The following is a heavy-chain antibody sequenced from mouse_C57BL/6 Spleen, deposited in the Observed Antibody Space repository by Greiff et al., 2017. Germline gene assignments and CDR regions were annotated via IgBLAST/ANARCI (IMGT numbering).Heavy chain of an antibody. CDR3: ARYYYGSSESMDY. Sequence: VQLQQSGPELVKPGASVKISCKASGYSFTGYYMNWVKQSPEKSLEWIGEINPSTGGTTYNQKFKAKATLTVDKSSSTAYMQLKSLTSEDSAVYYCARYYYGSSESMDYWGQGISVTVSS. CDR2: INPSTGGT. CDR1: GYSFTGYY. V-gene: IGHV1-42*01. D-gene: IGHD1-1*01. J-gene: IGHJ4*01.